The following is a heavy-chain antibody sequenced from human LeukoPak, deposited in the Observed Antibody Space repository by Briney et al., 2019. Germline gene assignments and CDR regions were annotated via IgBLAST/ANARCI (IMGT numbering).Heavy chain of an antibody. Sequence: GRSLRLSCAASGFTFSSYAMNWVRQAPGKGLEWVAFISYDGSNKYYADSVKGRFTISRDNSKNTLFLQMNSLRAEDTAVYYCAKGVDYCSGGSCPADYWGPGTLVTVSS. J-gene: IGHJ4*02. CDR1: GFTFSSYA. CDR2: ISYDGSNK. D-gene: IGHD2-15*01. V-gene: IGHV3-30-3*01. CDR3: AKGVDYCSGGSCPADY.